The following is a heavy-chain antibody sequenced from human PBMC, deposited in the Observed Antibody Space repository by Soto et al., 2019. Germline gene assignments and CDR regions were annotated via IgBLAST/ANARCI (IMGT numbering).Heavy chain of an antibody. CDR3: ARPYSGYEYYYYGMDV. J-gene: IGHJ6*02. D-gene: IGHD5-12*01. Sequence: WASVKVSCKASGGTFSSYAISWVRQAPGQGLEWMGGIIPIFGTANYAQKFQGRVTITADKSTSTAYMELSSLRSEDTAVYYCARPYSGYEYYYYGMDVWGQGTTVTVSS. CDR2: IIPIFGTA. CDR1: GGTFSSYA. V-gene: IGHV1-69*06.